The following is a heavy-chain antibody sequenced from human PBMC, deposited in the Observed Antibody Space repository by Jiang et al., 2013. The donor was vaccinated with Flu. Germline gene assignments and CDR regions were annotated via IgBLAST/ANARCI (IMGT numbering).Heavy chain of an antibody. J-gene: IGHJ4*02. CDR2: INAGNGNT. Sequence: GAEVKKPGASVKVSCKASGYTFTRYAMHWVRQAPGQRLEWMGWINAGNGNTKYSQKFQGRVTITRDTSASTAYMELSSLRSEDTAVYYCASSYCGGDCYRWGGFRTDYWGQGTLVTVSS. D-gene: IGHD2-21*02. CDR3: ASSYCGGDCYRWGGFRTDY. CDR1: GYTFTRYA. V-gene: IGHV1-3*01.